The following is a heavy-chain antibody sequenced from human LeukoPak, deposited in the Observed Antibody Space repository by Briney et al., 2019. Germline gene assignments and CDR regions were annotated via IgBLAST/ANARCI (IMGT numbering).Heavy chain of an antibody. CDR2: INGDGSST. J-gene: IGHJ4*02. D-gene: IGHD6-19*01. CDR1: GFTFSDYY. Sequence: PGGSLRLSCAASGFTFSDYYMHWVRQAPGKGLVWVSDINGDGSSTNYADSVKGRFTTSRDNAKNTLYLQMNSLGAEDTAVYYCAKDQAPTEQDSSGWSNWGQGTLVTVSS. V-gene: IGHV3-74*01. CDR3: AKDQAPTEQDSSGWSN.